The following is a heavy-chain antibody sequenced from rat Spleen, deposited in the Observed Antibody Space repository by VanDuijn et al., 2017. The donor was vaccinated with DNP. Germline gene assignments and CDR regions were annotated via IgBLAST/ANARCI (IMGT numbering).Heavy chain of an antibody. Sequence: EVQLVESGGGPVQPGRSLKLSCVASGFIFSNYWMTWIRQAPGKGLEWVASISNSGDNVYYSDSVKGRFSISRDSAKSTLYLQMNSLRSEDTATYYCTRINYGGYPSYAMDAWGQGTSVTVSS. J-gene: IGHJ4*01. CDR1: GFIFSNYW. CDR2: ISNSGDNV. V-gene: IGHV5-31*01. D-gene: IGHD1-11*01. CDR3: TRINYGGYPSYAMDA.